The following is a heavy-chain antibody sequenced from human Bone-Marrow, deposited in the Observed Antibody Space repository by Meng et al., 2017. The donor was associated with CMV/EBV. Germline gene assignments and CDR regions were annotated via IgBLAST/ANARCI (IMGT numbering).Heavy chain of an antibody. D-gene: IGHD2-8*01. CDR1: GDSITRYY. V-gene: IGHV4-59*01. J-gene: IGHJ5*02. CDR3: ASASNGRGWFGP. Sequence: SETQTLTCTVSGDSITRYYWTWIRQPPGKGLEYLGYIYFTGSTNYNPSLKSRITMSVDTSKNQFSLKLRSVTAADTAVYYCASASNGRGWFGPWGQGTLVTVSS. CDR2: IYFTGST.